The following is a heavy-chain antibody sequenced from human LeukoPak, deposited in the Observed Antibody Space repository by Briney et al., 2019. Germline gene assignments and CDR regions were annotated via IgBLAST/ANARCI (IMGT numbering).Heavy chain of an antibody. CDR2: INHSGST. V-gene: IGHV4-34*01. CDR3: ARVPGAAAAIPGRRSGLDP. Sequence: SETLSLTCAVYGGSFSGYYWSWIRQPPGKGLEWIGEINHSGSTNYNPSLKSRVTISVDTSKNQFSPKLSSVTAADTAVYYCARVPGAAAAIPGRRSGLDPWGQGTLVTVSS. CDR1: GGSFSGYY. D-gene: IGHD2-2*02. J-gene: IGHJ5*02.